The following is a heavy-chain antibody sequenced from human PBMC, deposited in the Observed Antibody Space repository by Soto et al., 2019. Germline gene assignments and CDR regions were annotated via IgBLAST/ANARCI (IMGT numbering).Heavy chain of an antibody. D-gene: IGHD1-1*01. CDR1: GLTFSSYS. Sequence: GGSLRLSCAASGLTFSSYSMNWVRQAPGKGLEWVSYISSSSSTIYYADSVKGRFTISRDNAKNSLYLQMNSLRDEDTAVYYCATGILLERKFDYWGQGTLVTVSS. CDR3: ATGILLERKFDY. J-gene: IGHJ4*02. CDR2: ISSSSSTI. V-gene: IGHV3-48*02.